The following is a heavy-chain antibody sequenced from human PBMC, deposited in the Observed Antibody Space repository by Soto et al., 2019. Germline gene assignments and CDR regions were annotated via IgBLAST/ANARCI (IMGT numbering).Heavy chain of an antibody. J-gene: IGHJ4*02. CDR1: GFSLSSSGVG. D-gene: IGHD3-10*01. Sequence: QITLKESGPTLVRPTQTLTLTCTVSGFSLSSSGVGVGWIRQPPGKALEWLALIYWDDDKRYSPSLKSRLTITKDTSKNQVVLTLTKLDTVDTATYYCARGGWTTYYSPFFDYWGQGTLVTVSS. V-gene: IGHV2-5*02. CDR2: IYWDDDK. CDR3: ARGGWTTYYSPFFDY.